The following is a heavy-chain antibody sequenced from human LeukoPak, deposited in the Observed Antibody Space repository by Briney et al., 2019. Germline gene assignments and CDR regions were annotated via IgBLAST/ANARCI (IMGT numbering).Heavy chain of an antibody. J-gene: IGHJ3*02. CDR1: GFTFSNYS. CDR3: ARGKKTEWTTGAFDM. V-gene: IGHV3-21*04. CDR2: ISSSSTYI. D-gene: IGHD3-3*01. Sequence: GGSLRLSCAASGFTFSNYSMNWVRQAPGKGLEWVSAISSSSTYIYYADSVKGRLTISRDNAKNSLYLQMNSLRAEDTAVYYCARGKKTEWTTGAFDMWGQGTMVIVSS.